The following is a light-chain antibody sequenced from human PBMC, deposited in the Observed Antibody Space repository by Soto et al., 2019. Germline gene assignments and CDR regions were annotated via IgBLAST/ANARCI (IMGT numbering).Light chain of an antibody. CDR2: AAS. CDR3: QQSYSTLPYT. J-gene: IGKJ2*01. V-gene: IGKV1-39*01. Sequence: DIQMTQSPSSLSASVGDRVTITCRASQSISSYLNWYQQKPGKAPNLLIYAASSLQSGVPPRFSGSGSGTDFTLTISSLQPEDFATYYCQQSYSTLPYTFGQGTKVDIK. CDR1: QSISSY.